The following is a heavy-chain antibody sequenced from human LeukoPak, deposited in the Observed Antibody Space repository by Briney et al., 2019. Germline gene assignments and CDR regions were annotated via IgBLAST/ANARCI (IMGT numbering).Heavy chain of an antibody. CDR2: ISSGSSTI. CDR1: GFTFSGYS. D-gene: IGHD4-17*01. V-gene: IGHV3-48*01. Sequence: GGSLRLSCAASGFTFSGYSMNWVRQAPGKGLERVSSISSGSSTIYYADSVNGRLTISRDNAKDSLYLQMNSLRADVTAVYYCARDRGYGDYDLKRILDCWGQGTLVTVSS. CDR3: ARDRGYGDYDLKRILDC. J-gene: IGHJ4*02.